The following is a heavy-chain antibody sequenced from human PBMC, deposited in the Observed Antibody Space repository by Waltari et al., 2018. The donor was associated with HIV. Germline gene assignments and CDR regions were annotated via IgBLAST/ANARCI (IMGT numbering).Heavy chain of an antibody. Sequence: QVQLVQSGAEVKKPGAPVKVSCKASGYTFPGHYMHWVRQAPGQGLEWMGWINPNSGGTNYAQKFQGRVTMTRDTSISTAYMELSRLRSDDTAVYYCAREPDGDHDAFDIWGQGTMVTVSS. CDR3: AREPDGDHDAFDI. D-gene: IGHD4-17*01. CDR2: INPNSGGT. J-gene: IGHJ3*02. V-gene: IGHV1-2*02. CDR1: GYTFPGHY.